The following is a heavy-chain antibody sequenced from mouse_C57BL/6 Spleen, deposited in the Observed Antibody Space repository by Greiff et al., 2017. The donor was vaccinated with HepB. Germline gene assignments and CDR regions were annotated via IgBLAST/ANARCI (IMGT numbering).Heavy chain of an antibody. CDR3: ARDEDSNFAY. Sequence: EVKLMESGGGLVKPGGSLKLSCAASGFTFSSYAMSWVRQTPEKRLEWVATISDGGSYTYYPDNVKGRFTISRDNAKNNLYLQMSHLKSEDTAMYYCARDEDSNFAYWGQGTLVTVSA. V-gene: IGHV5-4*01. J-gene: IGHJ3*01. CDR2: ISDGGSYT. CDR1: GFTFSSYA. D-gene: IGHD2-5*01.